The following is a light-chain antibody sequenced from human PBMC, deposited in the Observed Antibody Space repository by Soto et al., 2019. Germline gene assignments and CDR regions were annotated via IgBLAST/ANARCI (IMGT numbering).Light chain of an antibody. CDR2: EVS. V-gene: IGLV2-14*01. CDR3: SSYTSSNTVV. Sequence: QSALTQPASVSGSPGQSITISCTGTSSDGGGYNYVSWYQQHPGKAPKLMIYEVSNRPSGVSNRFSGSKSGNTASLTISGLQAEDEADYYCSSYTSSNTVVFGGGTKLTVL. J-gene: IGLJ2*01. CDR1: SSDGGGYNY.